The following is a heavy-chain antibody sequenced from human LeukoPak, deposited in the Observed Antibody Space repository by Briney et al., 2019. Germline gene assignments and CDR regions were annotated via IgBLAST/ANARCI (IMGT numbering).Heavy chain of an antibody. J-gene: IGHJ4*02. CDR1: GYTFTSYG. V-gene: IGHV1-18*01. Sequence: ASVKVSCKASGYTFTSYGISWVRQAPGQGLEWMGWISAYNGNTNYAQKLRGRVTMTTDTSTSTAYMELRSLRSDDTAVYYCAREPEYCTNGVCSSLDYWGQGTLVTVSS. CDR2: ISAYNGNT. D-gene: IGHD2-8*01. CDR3: AREPEYCTNGVCSSLDY.